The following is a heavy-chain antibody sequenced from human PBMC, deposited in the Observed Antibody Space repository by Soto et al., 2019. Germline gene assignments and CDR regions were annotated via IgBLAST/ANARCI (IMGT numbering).Heavy chain of an antibody. CDR2: IIPIFGTA. J-gene: IGHJ3*02. CDR3: ASVSLVGSPAAGYSGYPGPSTDAFDI. V-gene: IGHV1-69*01. CDR1: GGTFSSYA. D-gene: IGHD5-12*01. Sequence: VKVSCKASGGTFSSYAISWVRQAPGQGLEWMGGIIPIFGTANYAQKFQGRVTITADESTSTAYMELSSLRSEDTAVYYCASVSLVGSPAAGYSGYPGPSTDAFDIWGQGTMVTVS.